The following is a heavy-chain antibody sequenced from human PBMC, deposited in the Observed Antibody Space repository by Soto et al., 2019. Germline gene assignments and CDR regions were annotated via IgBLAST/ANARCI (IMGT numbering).Heavy chain of an antibody. Sequence: KPSETLSLTCTVSGGSISSYYWSWIRQPPGKGLEWIGYIYYSGSTNYNPPLKSRVTISVDTSKNQFSLKLSSVTAADTAVYYCARDNYDSSGYYPNWFDPWGQGTLVTVSS. D-gene: IGHD3-22*01. J-gene: IGHJ5*02. V-gene: IGHV4-59*01. CDR1: GGSISSYY. CDR2: IYYSGST. CDR3: ARDNYDSSGYYPNWFDP.